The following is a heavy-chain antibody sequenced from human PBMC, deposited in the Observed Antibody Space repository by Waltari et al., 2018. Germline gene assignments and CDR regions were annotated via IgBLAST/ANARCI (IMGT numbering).Heavy chain of an antibody. Sequence: QVQLVQSGAEVKQPGSSVRVSCTASGVTFITYSLTWVRQAPGQGLEWVGRILPILGVTNYAPKFQGRLTITADNSSSTVSMELSSLTSDDTALYYCARGPVASGSYDPWGQGTLVTVSS. CDR2: ILPILGVT. CDR1: GVTFITYS. D-gene: IGHD3-10*01. J-gene: IGHJ5*02. CDR3: ARGPVASGSYDP. V-gene: IGHV1-69*04.